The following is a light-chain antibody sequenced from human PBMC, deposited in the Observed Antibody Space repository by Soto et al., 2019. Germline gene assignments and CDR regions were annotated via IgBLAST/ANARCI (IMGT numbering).Light chain of an antibody. Sequence: DIQMTQSPSSVSASVGDRVSITCRASQGISNWLAWYQQKPGRAPKLLIYTGSSLQSGVPSRFSDTGSGTDFTLTISSLQPEDVATYYCQQANSFPLTFGGGTKVEIK. V-gene: IGKV1-12*01. CDR1: QGISNW. CDR2: TGS. J-gene: IGKJ4*01. CDR3: QQANSFPLT.